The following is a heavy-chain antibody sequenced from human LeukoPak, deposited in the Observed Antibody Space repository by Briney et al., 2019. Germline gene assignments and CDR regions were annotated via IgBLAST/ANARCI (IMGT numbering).Heavy chain of an antibody. CDR2: IYYTGHT. V-gene: IGHV4-59*01. D-gene: IGHD3-22*01. CDR1: SGSISTYY. Sequence: SETLSLTCTVSSGSISTYYWSWIRRPPGKGLEWIGYIYYTGHTKYNPSLESRVIISVDASKNQFSLKLNSVTAADTAVYYCARGYYDSSARPAFDIWGQGTMVTVSS. J-gene: IGHJ3*02. CDR3: ARGYYDSSARPAFDI.